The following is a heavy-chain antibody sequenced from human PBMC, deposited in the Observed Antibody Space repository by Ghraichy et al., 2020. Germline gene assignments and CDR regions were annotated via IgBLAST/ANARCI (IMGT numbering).Heavy chain of an antibody. V-gene: IGHV4-34*01. J-gene: IGHJ6*03. D-gene: IGHD3-3*01. Sequence: SETLSLTCAVYGGSFSGYYWSWIRQPPGKGLEWIGEINHSGSTNYNPSLKSRVTISVDTSKNQFSLKLSSVTAADTAVYYCARGHGAPFWSGYSAPYGSHNHNRVPRYDYYYMDVWGKGTTVTVSS. CDR1: GGSFSGYY. CDR3: ARGHGAPFWSGYSAPYGSHNHNRVPRYDYYYMDV. CDR2: INHSGST.